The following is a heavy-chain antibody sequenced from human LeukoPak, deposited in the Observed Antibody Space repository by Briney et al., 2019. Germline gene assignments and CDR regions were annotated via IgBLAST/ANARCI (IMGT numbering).Heavy chain of an antibody. Sequence: GGSLRLSCAASGFTFSSYAMSWVRQAPGKGLEWVSDISGSGGSTYYADSVKGRFTISRDNSKNTLYLQMNSLRAEDTAIYYCAKGKWGLLAPFDYWGQGTLVTVSS. CDR1: GFTFSSYA. CDR3: AKGKWGLLAPFDY. CDR2: ISGSGGST. J-gene: IGHJ4*02. D-gene: IGHD1-26*01. V-gene: IGHV3-23*01.